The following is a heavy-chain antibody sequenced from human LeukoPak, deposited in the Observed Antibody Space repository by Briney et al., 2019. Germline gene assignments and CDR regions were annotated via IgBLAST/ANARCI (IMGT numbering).Heavy chain of an antibody. D-gene: IGHD3-3*01. CDR2: MSGSAGST. J-gene: IGHJ5*02. Sequence: PGGSLRLSCAGSGFTFSSYAMSWVRQAPGKGLEWVSAMSGSAGSTYYADSVKGRFTISRDNSKNTLYLQMNSLRAEDTAVYYCARAVDFWSGDPRPNWFDHWGQGTLVTVSS. CDR3: ARAVDFWSGDPRPNWFDH. V-gene: IGHV3-23*01. CDR1: GFTFSSYA.